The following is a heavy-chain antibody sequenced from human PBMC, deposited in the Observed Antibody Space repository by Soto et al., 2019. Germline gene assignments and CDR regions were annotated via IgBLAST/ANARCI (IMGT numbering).Heavy chain of an antibody. D-gene: IGHD2-15*01. CDR3: AKASGGYYHYGMDV. Sequence: PGGSLRLSCAASGFTFDDYAMHWVRQAPGKGLEWVSGISWNSGSIGQADSVKGRFTISRDNAKNSLYLQMNSLRAEDTALYYCAKASGGYYHYGMDVWGQGTTVTVSS. V-gene: IGHV3-9*01. CDR2: ISWNSGSI. J-gene: IGHJ6*02. CDR1: GFTFDDYA.